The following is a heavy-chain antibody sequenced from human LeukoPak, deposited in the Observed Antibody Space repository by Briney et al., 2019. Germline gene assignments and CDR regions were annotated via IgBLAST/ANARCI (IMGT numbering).Heavy chain of an antibody. CDR2: INPNSGGT. CDR3: ACLDYP. V-gene: IGHV1-2*02. CDR1: GGTFSSYA. Sequence: ASVKVSCKASGGTFSSYAISWVRQAPGQGLEWMGWINPNSGGTNYAQKFQGRVTMTRDTSISTAYMELSRLRSDDTAVYYCACLDYPWGQGTLVTVSS. J-gene: IGHJ5*02. D-gene: IGHD3-9*01.